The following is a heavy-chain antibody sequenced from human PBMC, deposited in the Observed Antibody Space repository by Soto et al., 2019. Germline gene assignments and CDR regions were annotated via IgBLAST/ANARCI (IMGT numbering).Heavy chain of an antibody. D-gene: IGHD4-4*01. CDR1: GYTFTGYY. Sequence: QVQLVQSGAEVKKPGASVKVSCKASGYTFTGYYMHWVRQAPGHGLEWMGWINPNSGGTNYAQKFQGWVTMTRDTSISTAFLELSSLRSDDTAVYYCARDTYSNYGEGYYYGMDVWGQGTTVTVSS. V-gene: IGHV1-2*04. CDR3: ARDTYSNYGEGYYYGMDV. J-gene: IGHJ6*02. CDR2: INPNSGGT.